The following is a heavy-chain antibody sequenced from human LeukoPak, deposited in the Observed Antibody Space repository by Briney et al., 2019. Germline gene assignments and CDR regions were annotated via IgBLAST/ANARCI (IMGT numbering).Heavy chain of an antibody. D-gene: IGHD1-26*01. Sequence: GGSLRLSCAASGFTFSDYYMSWIRQAPGKGLEWVSYISSSSSYTNYADSVRGRFTISRDNAKNSLYLQMNSLGAEDTAVYYCASSPRLSGSYSSWGQGTLVTVSS. CDR3: ASSPRLSGSYSS. CDR2: ISSSSSYT. J-gene: IGHJ4*02. CDR1: GFTFSDYY. V-gene: IGHV3-11*03.